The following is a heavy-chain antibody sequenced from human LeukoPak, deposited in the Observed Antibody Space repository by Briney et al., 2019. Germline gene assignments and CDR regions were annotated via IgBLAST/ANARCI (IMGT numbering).Heavy chain of an antibody. J-gene: IGHJ4*02. Sequence: SETLSLTCTVSDGSISSSSYYWGWIRQPPGKGLEWIGSIYYSGSTYYNPSLKSRVTISVDTSKNQFSLKLSSVTAADTAVYYCARKIAVAGTISYYFDYWGQGTLVTVSS. CDR1: DGSISSSSYY. CDR3: ARKIAVAGTISYYFDY. V-gene: IGHV4-39*01. CDR2: IYYSGST. D-gene: IGHD6-19*01.